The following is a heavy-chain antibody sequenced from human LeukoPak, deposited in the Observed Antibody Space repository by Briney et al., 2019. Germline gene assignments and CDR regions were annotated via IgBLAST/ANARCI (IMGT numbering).Heavy chain of an antibody. CDR1: GGSFSGYY. Sequence: SETPSLTCAVYGGSFSGYYWSWIRQPPGKGLEWIGEINHSGSTSYNPSLKSRVTMSVDTSKNQFSLKLSSVTAADTAVYYCARKDRYYYGSGSYGIDYWGQGTLVTVSS. CDR3: ARKDRYYYGSGSYGIDY. V-gene: IGHV4-34*01. D-gene: IGHD3-10*01. J-gene: IGHJ4*02. CDR2: INHSGST.